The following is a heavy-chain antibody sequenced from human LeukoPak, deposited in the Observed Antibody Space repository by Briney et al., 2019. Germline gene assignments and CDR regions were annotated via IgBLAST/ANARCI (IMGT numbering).Heavy chain of an antibody. V-gene: IGHV1-18*01. CDR2: ISAYNGNT. CDR3: ARDLQRITIFGVVIILGAFDI. J-gene: IGHJ3*02. D-gene: IGHD3-3*01. CDR1: GYTFTSYG. Sequence: ASVTVSCKASGYTFTSYGISWVRQAPGQGLEWMGWISAYNGNTNYAQKLQGRVTMTTDTSTSTDYMELRSLRSDDTAVYYCARDLQRITIFGVVIILGAFDIWGQGTMVTVSS.